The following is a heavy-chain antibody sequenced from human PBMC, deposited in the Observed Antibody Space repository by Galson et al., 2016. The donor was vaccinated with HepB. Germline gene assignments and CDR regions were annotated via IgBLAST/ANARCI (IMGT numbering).Heavy chain of an antibody. Sequence: CAISGDSVSSNSAAWNWIRQSPSRGLEWLGRTYYRSKWYNEYAVSVKSRITINPDTSNNQFYLQLNYVTPADTAVYYCARDLREALSGTGYYYYGLDVWGQGTTVTVS. J-gene: IGHJ6*02. CDR2: TYYRSKWYN. CDR1: GDSVSSNSAA. V-gene: IGHV6-1*01. CDR3: ARDLREALSGTGYYYYGLDV. D-gene: IGHD6-19*01.